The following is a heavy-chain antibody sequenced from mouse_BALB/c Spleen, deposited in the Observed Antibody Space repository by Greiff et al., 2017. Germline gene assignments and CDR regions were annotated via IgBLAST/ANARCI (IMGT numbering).Heavy chain of an antibody. J-gene: IGHJ3*01. Sequence: VQLQQSGAELAKPGASVKMSCKASGYTFTSYWMHWVKQRPGQGLEWIGYINPSTGYTEYNQKFKDKATLTADKSSSTAYMQLSSLTSEDSAVYYCARDYGNFFAYWGQGTLVTVSA. CDR1: GYTFTSYW. D-gene: IGHD2-1*01. CDR3: ARDYGNFFAY. CDR2: INPSTGYT. V-gene: IGHV1-7*01.